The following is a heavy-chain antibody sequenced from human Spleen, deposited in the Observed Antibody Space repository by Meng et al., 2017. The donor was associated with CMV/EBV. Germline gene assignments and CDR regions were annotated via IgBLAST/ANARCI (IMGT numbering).Heavy chain of an antibody. D-gene: IGHD6-13*01. J-gene: IGHJ6*02. CDR3: ASIAAADTYYYYGMDV. CDR2: IIPIFGTA. V-gene: IGHV1-69*05. CDR1: GYTFTSYG. Sequence: SVKVSCKASGYTFTSYGISWVRQAPGQGLEWMGGIIPIFGTANYAQKFQGRVTITTDESTSTAYMELSSLRSEDTAVYYCASIAAADTYYYYGMDVWGQGTTVTVSS.